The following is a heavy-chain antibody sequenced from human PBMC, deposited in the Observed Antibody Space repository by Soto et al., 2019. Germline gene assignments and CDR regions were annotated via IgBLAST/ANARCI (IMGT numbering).Heavy chain of an antibody. CDR1: GFTFSSYA. Sequence: EVQLLESGGGLVQPGGSLRLSCAASGFTFSSYAMSWVRQAPGKGLEWVSAISGSGGSTYYADSVKGRFTISRDNSKNTLYLQMNSLRAEDTAVYYCARGGDYYYYGMDVWGQGTTVTVSS. J-gene: IGHJ6*02. V-gene: IGHV3-23*01. D-gene: IGHD1-26*01. CDR2: ISGSGGST. CDR3: ARGGDYYYYGMDV.